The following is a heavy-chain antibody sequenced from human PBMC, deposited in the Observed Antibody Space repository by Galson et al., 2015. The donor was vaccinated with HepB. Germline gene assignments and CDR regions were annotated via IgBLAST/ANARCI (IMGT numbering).Heavy chain of an antibody. Sequence: SETLSLTCAVYGGSFSDYYWSWIRQPPGKGLEWIGEINHSGRTNYNPSLKSRVTISVDTSKNQFSLKLTSVTAADTAVYYCARERLLWFGELFAPHYFDYWGHGNLVTVSS. D-gene: IGHD3-10*01. CDR2: INHSGRT. V-gene: IGHV4-34*01. CDR1: GGSFSDYY. CDR3: ARERLLWFGELFAPHYFDY. J-gene: IGHJ4*01.